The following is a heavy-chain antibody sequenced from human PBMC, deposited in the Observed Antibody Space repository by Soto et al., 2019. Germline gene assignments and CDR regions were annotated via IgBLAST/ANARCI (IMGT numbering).Heavy chain of an antibody. CDR1: GGTFDNFI. D-gene: IGHD1-26*01. V-gene: IGHV1-69*01. J-gene: IGHJ6*02. CDR3: ARNGTYSSSLSQYSGMDV. Sequence: QVQLVQSGAEVKEPGSSVRVSCKASGGTFDNFIMNWVRQTPGQGLEWMGGIVPMLGTRTYAEKFKGRVTISATGSTSTMYMEVTSLRSEDTAIYYCARNGTYSSSLSQYSGMDVWGQGTTVTVSS. CDR2: IVPMLGTR.